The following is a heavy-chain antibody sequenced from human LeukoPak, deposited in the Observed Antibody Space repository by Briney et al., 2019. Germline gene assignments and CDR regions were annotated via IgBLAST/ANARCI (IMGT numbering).Heavy chain of an antibody. Sequence: GGSLRLSCAASGFTFTNYWMTWVRQAPGKGLEWVANIKQDGSVKYYVDSVKGRFTISRDNAKNSLYLQMNSLRAEDTAVYNCARRAVRLPYFDYWGQGTLVTVSS. CDR3: ARRAVRLPYFDY. V-gene: IGHV3-7*03. D-gene: IGHD2-15*01. CDR2: IKQDGSVK. J-gene: IGHJ4*02. CDR1: GFTFTNYW.